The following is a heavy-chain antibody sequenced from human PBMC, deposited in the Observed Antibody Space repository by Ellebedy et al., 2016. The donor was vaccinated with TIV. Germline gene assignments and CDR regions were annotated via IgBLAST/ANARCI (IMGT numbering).Heavy chain of an antibody. V-gene: IGHV3-74*01. CDR1: GFTFSSYW. Sequence: GGSLRLSCAASGFTFSSYWMHWVRQAPGKGLVWVSRINTDGSSTSYADSVKGRFTISRDNAKNTLYLQMNSLRAEDTALYYCARGGKTAASDYWGQGTLVTVSS. J-gene: IGHJ4*02. CDR3: ARGGKTAASDY. D-gene: IGHD6-13*01. CDR2: INTDGSST.